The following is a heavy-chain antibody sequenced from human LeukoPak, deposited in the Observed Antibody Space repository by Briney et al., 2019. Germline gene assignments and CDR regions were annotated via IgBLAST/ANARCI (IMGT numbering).Heavy chain of an antibody. CDR1: GGSISSGSYY. CDR2: IYTSGST. Sequence: PSQTLSLTCTVSGGSISSGSYYWSWIRQPAGKGLEWIGRIYTSGSTNYNPSLKSRVTISVDTSKNQFSPKLSSVTAADTAVYYCARSGGDIVVVPAARYYFDYWGQGTLVTVSS. J-gene: IGHJ4*02. CDR3: ARSGGDIVVVPAARYYFDY. D-gene: IGHD2-2*01. V-gene: IGHV4-61*02.